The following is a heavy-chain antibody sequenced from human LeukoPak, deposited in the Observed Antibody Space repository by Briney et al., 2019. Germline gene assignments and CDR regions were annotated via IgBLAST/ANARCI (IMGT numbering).Heavy chain of an antibody. D-gene: IGHD7-27*01. J-gene: IGHJ6*02. CDR2: INHYSGGT. Sequence: ASVKVSCKASGYTITGYYMHWVRQAPGQGLEWMGWINHYSGGTNYAQKFQGRVTMTRDTSISTAYMELSRLRSDDTAVYYCARGSRTGFTWGMDVWGQGTTVTVSS. V-gene: IGHV1-2*02. CDR3: ARGSRTGFTWGMDV. CDR1: GYTITGYY.